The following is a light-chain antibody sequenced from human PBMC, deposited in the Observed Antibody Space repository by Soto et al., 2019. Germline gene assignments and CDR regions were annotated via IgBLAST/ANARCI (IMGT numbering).Light chain of an antibody. V-gene: IGKV1-12*01. CDR3: LQFNSSPRT. Sequence: IQMTQSPSSLSASIGDTVTITCRASQGIGVRLAWFQQKPGQAPQYLVQSASTLQSGVPSRFSGSSSGTEFILAINSQQPENVAIYYRLQFNSSPRTFGQATSVDLK. CDR2: SAS. CDR1: QGIGVR. J-gene: IGKJ1*01.